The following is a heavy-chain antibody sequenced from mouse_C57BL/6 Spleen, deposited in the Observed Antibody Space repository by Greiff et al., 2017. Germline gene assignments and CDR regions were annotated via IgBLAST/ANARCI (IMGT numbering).Heavy chain of an antibody. CDR1: GYTFTSYW. CDR2: IDPSDSET. J-gene: IGHJ2*01. D-gene: IGHD2-4*01. V-gene: IGHV1-52*01. Sequence: QVQLQQPGAELVRPGSSVKLSCKASGYTFTSYWMHWVEQRPIQGLEWIGNIDPSDSETHYNQKFKDKATLTVDKSSSTAYMQLSSLTSEDSAVYYCARDWGLRRGKSFDYWGQGTTLTVSS. CDR3: ARDWGLRRGKSFDY.